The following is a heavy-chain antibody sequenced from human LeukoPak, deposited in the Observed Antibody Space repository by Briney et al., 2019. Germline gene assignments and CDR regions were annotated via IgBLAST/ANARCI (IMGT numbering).Heavy chain of an antibody. CDR1: GYTFTSYG. CDR2: ISAYNGNT. Sequence: ASVKVSCKASGYTFTSYGISWVRQAPGQGLEWMRWISAYNGNTNYAQKLQGRVTMTTDTSTSTAYMELRSLRSDDTAVYYCAREIAAAGTGNWFDPWGQGTLVTVSS. D-gene: IGHD6-13*01. J-gene: IGHJ5*02. CDR3: AREIAAAGTGNWFDP. V-gene: IGHV1-18*01.